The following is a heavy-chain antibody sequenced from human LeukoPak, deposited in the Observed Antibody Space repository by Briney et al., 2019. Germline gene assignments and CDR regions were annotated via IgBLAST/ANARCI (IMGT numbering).Heavy chain of an antibody. Sequence: PGGSLRLSCSASGFTFSGYAMHWVRQAPGKGLEYVSAISSNGGSTYYADSVKGRFTISRDNSKNTLYLQMSSLGAEDTAVYYCVKDNYCGGDCYSLDYWGQGTLVTVSS. D-gene: IGHD2-21*02. CDR1: GFTFSGYA. J-gene: IGHJ4*02. V-gene: IGHV3-64D*09. CDR2: ISSNGGST. CDR3: VKDNYCGGDCYSLDY.